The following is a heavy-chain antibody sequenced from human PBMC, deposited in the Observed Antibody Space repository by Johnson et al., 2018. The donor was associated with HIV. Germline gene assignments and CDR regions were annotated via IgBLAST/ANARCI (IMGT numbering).Heavy chain of an antibody. D-gene: IGHD3-22*01. Sequence: QVQLVESVGGVVQPGRSLRLSCVASGFTFSNFGMHWVRQAPGKGLEWVAVISYDGSNKYYADSVKGRFTISRDNSKNTLYLQMNSLRAEDTAVYYCARERNMIVVYDDAFDIWGHGTTVTVSS. CDR3: ARERNMIVVYDDAFDI. CDR2: ISYDGSNK. J-gene: IGHJ3*02. CDR1: GFTFSNFG. V-gene: IGHV3-30*03.